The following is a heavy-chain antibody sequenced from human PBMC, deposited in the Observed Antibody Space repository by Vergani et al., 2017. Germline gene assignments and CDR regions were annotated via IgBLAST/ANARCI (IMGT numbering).Heavy chain of an antibody. V-gene: IGHV4-34*09. Sequence: QVQLQESGPGLVKPSQTLSLTCTVSGGSFSGYYWSWIRQPPGKGLEWIGEINHSGSTNYNPSLKSRVTISVDTSKNQFSLKLSSVTAADTAVYYCARTSIGYLDYWSQGTLVTVSS. CDR2: INHSGST. CDR3: ARTSIGYLDY. D-gene: IGHD3-10*01. J-gene: IGHJ4*02. CDR1: GGSFSGYY.